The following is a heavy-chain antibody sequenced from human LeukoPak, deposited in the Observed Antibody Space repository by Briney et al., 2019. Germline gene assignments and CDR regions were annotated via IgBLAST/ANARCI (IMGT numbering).Heavy chain of an antibody. Sequence: PGGSLRLSCVASGFTFSDYYMSCIRQAPGKGLEWVSYISSSSSYTNYADSVKGRFTISRDNAKNSLYLQMNSLRAEDTAVYYCARVGATGNGWFDPWGQGTLVTVSS. V-gene: IGHV3-11*06. D-gene: IGHD1-26*01. CDR1: GFTFSDYY. CDR2: ISSSSSYT. CDR3: ARVGATGNGWFDP. J-gene: IGHJ5*02.